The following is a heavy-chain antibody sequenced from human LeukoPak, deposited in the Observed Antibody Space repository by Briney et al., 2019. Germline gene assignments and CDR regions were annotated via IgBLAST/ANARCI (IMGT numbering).Heavy chain of an antibody. CDR3: AKGSLPYSHGYTDF. V-gene: IGHV3-23*01. Sequence: PGGSLRLSCAASGFTFSSYAMSWVRQAPGKGLEWVSAISSSGGRTYYADSVKGRFTISRDNSKNTVYLRMASLRAEDSALYYCAKGSLPYSHGYTDFWGQGTLVTVSS. CDR2: ISSSGGRT. CDR1: GFTFSSYA. J-gene: IGHJ4*02. D-gene: IGHD5-18*01.